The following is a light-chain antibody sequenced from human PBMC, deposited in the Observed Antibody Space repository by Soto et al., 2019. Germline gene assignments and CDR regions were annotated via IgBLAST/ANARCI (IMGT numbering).Light chain of an antibody. CDR2: GVS. V-gene: IGLV2-14*03. J-gene: IGLJ1*01. CDR3: SSFTGTTTLDV. CDR1: SSDVGAYKY. Sequence: QSVLTQPASVSGSPGQSITISCTGTSSDVGAYKYVSWYQQHPGKAPKLIIYGVSNRPSGVSNRFSGSKSGNTAFLTISGLQPEDEADYYSSSFTGTTTLDVFGKGTKVTVL.